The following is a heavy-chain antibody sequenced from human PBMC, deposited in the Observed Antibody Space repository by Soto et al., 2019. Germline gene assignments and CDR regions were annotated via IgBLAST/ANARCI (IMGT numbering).Heavy chain of an antibody. Sequence: GASVKVSCKTSGYTFAAYYIHWIRQAPGQGLEWMGWINPTSGGTVYAQNFQDRVTMTRDTSISTAYMELRRLNSDDTAVYYCARDPDYGDYWVYFFDSWGQGAPVNVSS. CDR2: INPTSGGT. CDR3: ARDPDYGDYWVYFFDS. V-gene: IGHV1-2*02. J-gene: IGHJ4*02. CDR1: GYTFAAYY. D-gene: IGHD4-17*01.